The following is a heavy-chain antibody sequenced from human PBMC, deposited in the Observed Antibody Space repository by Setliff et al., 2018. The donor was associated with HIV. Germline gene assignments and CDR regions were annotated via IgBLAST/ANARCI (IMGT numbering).Heavy chain of an antibody. CDR3: ARDVYYYFYMDV. CDR2: IIPIIGSP. CDR1: GDTFSSYA. V-gene: IGHV1-69*04. J-gene: IGHJ6*03. Sequence: SVKVSCKASGDTFSSYAISWVRQAPGQGLEWMGRIIPIIGSPNYAQKFQGRVTITADKSTSTAYMELSSLRSEDTAVYYCARDVYYYFYMDVWGKGTTVTVSS.